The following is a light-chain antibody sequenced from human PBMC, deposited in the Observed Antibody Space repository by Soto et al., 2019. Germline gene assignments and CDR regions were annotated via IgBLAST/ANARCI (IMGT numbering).Light chain of an antibody. CDR3: QSYDSTLRKV. J-gene: IGLJ2*01. CDR1: SSNIGAGYD. Sequence: QSVLTQPPSVSGAPGQRVTISCTGSSSNIGAGYDVHWYQPLPGTAPKLLIYGNSNRPSGVPDRFSGSKSGPSASLAITGLQVEDDADYYCQSYDSTLRKVFGGGTKLTVL. V-gene: IGLV1-40*01. CDR2: GNS.